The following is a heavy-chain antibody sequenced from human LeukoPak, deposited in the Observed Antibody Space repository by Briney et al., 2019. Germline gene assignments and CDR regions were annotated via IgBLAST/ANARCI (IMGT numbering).Heavy chain of an antibody. D-gene: IGHD3-3*01. CDR1: GFTFSNAW. V-gene: IGHV3-15*01. CDR3: TSATSTYYDFWSGYYNVGYFDY. J-gene: IGHJ4*02. CDR2: IKSKTDGGTT. Sequence: AGGSLRLSCAASGFTFSNAWMSWVRQAPGKGLEWVGRIKSKTDGGTTDYAAPVKGRFTISRDDSKNTLYLQMNSLKTEDTAVYYCTSATSTYYDFWSGYYNVGYFDYWGQGTLVTVSS.